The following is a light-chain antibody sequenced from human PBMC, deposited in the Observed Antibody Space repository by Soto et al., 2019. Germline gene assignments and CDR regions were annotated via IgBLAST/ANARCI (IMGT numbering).Light chain of an antibody. CDR3: QQYNNWPFT. V-gene: IGKV3-15*01. Sequence: ELVMTQSPAPLSVSPGERTTLSCRASQSISSNLAWSQQKPVQAPRLLIYGASTRATGIPATFSGSGSGTEFTLTISSLQSEDFAVDYCQQYNNWPFTFGPGTKVDIK. CDR2: GAS. J-gene: IGKJ3*01. CDR1: QSISSN.